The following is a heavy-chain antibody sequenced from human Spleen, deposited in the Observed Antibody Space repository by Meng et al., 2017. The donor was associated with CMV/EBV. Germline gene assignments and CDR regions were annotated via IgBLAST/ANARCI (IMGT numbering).Heavy chain of an antibody. CDR3: AREHRGSYGAYGMDV. CDR2: SSGSGSTT. D-gene: IGHD1-26*01. J-gene: IGHJ6*02. V-gene: IGHV3-11*01. CDR1: EFDVSDFY. Sequence: GESLKISCAASEFDVSDFYMNWIRQAPGKGLEWIARSSGSGSTTNYADAVRGRFTISRDNTKNSLYLQMNSLRAEDTAVYYCAREHRGSYGAYGMDVWGQGTTVTVSS.